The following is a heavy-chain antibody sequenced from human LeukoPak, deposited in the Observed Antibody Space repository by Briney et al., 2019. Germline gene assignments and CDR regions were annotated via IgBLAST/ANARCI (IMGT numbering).Heavy chain of an antibody. V-gene: IGHV3-23*01. J-gene: IGHJ4*02. CDR3: AKGDLLWFGDNAFFFDY. Sequence: GRSLRLSCAASGFTFSSYAMSWVRQAQGKGLEWVSAISVSGGSTYYADSVKGRFTISRDNSKNTLYLQMNSLRAEDTAVYYCAKGDLLWFGDNAFFFDYWGQGTLVTVSS. CDR2: ISVSGGST. CDR1: GFTFSSYA. D-gene: IGHD3-10*01.